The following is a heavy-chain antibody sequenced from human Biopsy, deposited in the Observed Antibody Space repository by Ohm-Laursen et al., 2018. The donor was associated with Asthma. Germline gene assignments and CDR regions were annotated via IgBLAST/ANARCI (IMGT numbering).Heavy chain of an antibody. CDR1: GFTFSSYG. CDR3: ATFPYGDYLPLDY. J-gene: IGHJ4*02. D-gene: IGHD4-17*01. V-gene: IGHV3-33*01. CDR2: IWYDGSNK. Sequence: SLRLSCAASGFTFSSYGMHWVRQAPGKGLEWVAVIWYDGSNKYYADSVKGRFTISRDNSKNTLYLQMNNLRAEDTAVYYCATFPYGDYLPLDYWGQGTLVTVSS.